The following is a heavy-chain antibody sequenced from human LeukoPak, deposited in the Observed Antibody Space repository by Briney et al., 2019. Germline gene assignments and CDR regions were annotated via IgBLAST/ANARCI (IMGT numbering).Heavy chain of an antibody. CDR1: GFTFGSYG. Sequence: PGGSLRLSCAASGFTFGSYGMHWVRQAPGKGLEWVAVISYDGSNKYYADSVKGRFTISRDNSKNTLYLQMNSLRAEDTAVYYCAKTISSYYDSSGYNKYFDYWGQGTLVTVSS. D-gene: IGHD3-22*01. V-gene: IGHV3-30*18. J-gene: IGHJ4*02. CDR3: AKTISSYYDSSGYNKYFDY. CDR2: ISYDGSNK.